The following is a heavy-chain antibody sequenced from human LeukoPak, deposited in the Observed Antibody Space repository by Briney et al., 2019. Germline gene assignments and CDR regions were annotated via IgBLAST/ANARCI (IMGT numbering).Heavy chain of an antibody. V-gene: IGHV4-38-2*02. D-gene: IGHD2-2*01. CDR2: ISHNGNA. Sequence: SETLSLTCAVSGYSFGTYYYWFWIRQPPGKGLEWLGTISHNGNAYYNPSLKGRLTMSVETAKNEFSMHLNSVTAADTAVYFCAREPNWDSCFGLWGEGALVTVSS. J-gene: IGHJ4*02. CDR1: GYSFGTYYY. CDR3: AREPNWDSCFGL.